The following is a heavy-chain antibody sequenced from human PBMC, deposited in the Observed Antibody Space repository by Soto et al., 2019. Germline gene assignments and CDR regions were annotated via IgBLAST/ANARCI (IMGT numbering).Heavy chain of an antibody. D-gene: IGHD5-18*01. V-gene: IGHV3-30*18. CDR2: ISYDGSNK. CDR1: GFTFSSFG. Sequence: HPGGSLRLSCAASGFTFSSFGMHWVRQAPGKGLEWVAVISYDGSNKYYADSVKGRFTISRDNSKNTLYLQMNSLRAEDTAVYYCAKAIPDSYGYNRFEYYFDYWGQGTLVTVSS. J-gene: IGHJ4*02. CDR3: AKAIPDSYGYNRFEYYFDY.